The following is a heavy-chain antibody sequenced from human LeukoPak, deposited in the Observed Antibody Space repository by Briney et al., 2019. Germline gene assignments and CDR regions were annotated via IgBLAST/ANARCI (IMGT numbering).Heavy chain of an antibody. V-gene: IGHV3-74*01. CDR2: INSDGSST. Sequence: PGGSLRLACAASGFTFSSYWMHWVRQAPGKGLVWVSLINSDGSSTRYADSVKGRFTISRDNAKNTLYLQMNSLRAEDTAVYYCVRAYDYWGQGTLVTVSS. CDR1: GFTFSSYW. J-gene: IGHJ4*02. CDR3: VRAYDY.